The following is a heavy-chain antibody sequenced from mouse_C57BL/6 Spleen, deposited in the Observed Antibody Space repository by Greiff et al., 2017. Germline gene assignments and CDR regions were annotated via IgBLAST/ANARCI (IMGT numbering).Heavy chain of an antibody. J-gene: IGHJ4*01. V-gene: IGHV1-72*01. CDR3: ARYYDGYYEDAMDY. D-gene: IGHD2-3*01. Sequence: VQLQQSGAELVKPGASVKLSCKASGYTFTSYWMHWVKQRPGRGLEWIGRIDPNSGGTKYNEKVKSKATLTVDKPSSTAYMQLSSLTSEDSAVYECARYYDGYYEDAMDYWGQGTSVTVSS. CDR2: IDPNSGGT. CDR1: GYTFTSYW.